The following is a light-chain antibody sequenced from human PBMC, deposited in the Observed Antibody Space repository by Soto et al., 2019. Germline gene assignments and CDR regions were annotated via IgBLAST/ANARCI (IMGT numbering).Light chain of an antibody. CDR3: HQCDSSPWT. J-gene: IGKJ1*01. V-gene: IGKV3-20*01. CDR2: GAS. CDR1: QSLSSNY. Sequence: EIVLTQSPGTLSLSPGERATLSCRASQSLSSNYLAWYQQKPGQAPRLLIYGASSRATGIPDRFSGSGSGTDFTFTISRVEPEDFAVFYCHQCDSSPWTFGQGTKVDIK.